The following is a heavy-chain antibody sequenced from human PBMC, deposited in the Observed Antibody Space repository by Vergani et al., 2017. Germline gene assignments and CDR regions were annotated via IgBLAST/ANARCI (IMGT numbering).Heavy chain of an antibody. CDR3: AKSPYASGTYFLGPDY. CDR2: IGGSGANT. V-gene: IGHV3-23*01. Sequence: EVQLLESGGDLIQPGGSLRLSCAASGLTISRNVMIWVRQAPGKGLEWVSSIGGSGANTYYADSVKVRFTISRDNSKNTLYLQMNSLRVEDTAVYYCAKSPYASGTYFLGPDYWGQGTLITVSS. CDR1: GLTISRNV. J-gene: IGHJ4*02. D-gene: IGHD3-10*01.